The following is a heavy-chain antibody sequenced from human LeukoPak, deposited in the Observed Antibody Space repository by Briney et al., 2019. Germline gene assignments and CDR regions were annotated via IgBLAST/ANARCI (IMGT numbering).Heavy chain of an antibody. CDR2: IMPILCIE. CDR3: ARVGQQLGFDY. CDR1: GGTFSSYA. V-gene: IGHV1-69*04. J-gene: IGHJ4*02. D-gene: IGHD6-13*01. Sequence: SVKVSCKASGGTFSSYAISWVRQAPGQGLEWMGSIMPILCIENYAQKFQGRITITADKSTSTAYMELSSLRSEDTAVYYCARVGQQLGFDYWGQGTLVTVSS.